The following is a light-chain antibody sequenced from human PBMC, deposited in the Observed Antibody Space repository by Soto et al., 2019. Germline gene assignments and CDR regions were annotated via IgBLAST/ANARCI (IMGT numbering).Light chain of an antibody. V-gene: IGKV1-5*01. Sequence: DIQMTQSPSTLSASLGDRVTITCRASQSISSWLAWYQQKPGKAPKLLIYDASSLESGVPSRFSGSGSGTDFTFTISSLQPEDIATYYCQQTDSFPYTFGRGTRLEI. CDR1: QSISSW. J-gene: IGKJ5*01. CDR3: QQTDSFPYT. CDR2: DAS.